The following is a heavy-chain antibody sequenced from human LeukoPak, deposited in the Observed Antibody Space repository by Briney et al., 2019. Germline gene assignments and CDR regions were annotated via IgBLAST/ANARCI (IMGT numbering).Heavy chain of an antibody. Sequence: GGSLRLSCAASGFTFSSYSMNWVRQAPGKGLEWVSSISSSSSYIYYADSVKGRFTISRDNAKNSLYLQMNSLRAEDTAEYYCARGTLQVGAHNRHDAFDIWGQGTMVTVSS. J-gene: IGHJ3*02. V-gene: IGHV3-21*01. CDR2: ISSSSSYI. CDR3: ARGTLQVGAHNRHDAFDI. CDR1: GFTFSSYS. D-gene: IGHD1-14*01.